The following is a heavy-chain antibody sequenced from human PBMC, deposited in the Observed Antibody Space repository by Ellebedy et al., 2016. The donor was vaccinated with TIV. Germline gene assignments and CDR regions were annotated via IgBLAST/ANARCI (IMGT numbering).Heavy chain of an antibody. V-gene: IGHV4-30-4*01. Sequence: MPSETLSLTCTVSGGSLNSGDNYWTWIRQPPGKGLEWIGYIYYGGTTYYNPSLKSRLTISDDTSKNQFSLKLSSVTAADTAVYYWARDPGAHGGKSTTYWYFDLWGRGTLVTVSS. D-gene: IGHD4-23*01. J-gene: IGHJ2*01. CDR3: ARDPGAHGGKSTTYWYFDL. CDR1: GGSLNSGDNY. CDR2: IYYGGTT.